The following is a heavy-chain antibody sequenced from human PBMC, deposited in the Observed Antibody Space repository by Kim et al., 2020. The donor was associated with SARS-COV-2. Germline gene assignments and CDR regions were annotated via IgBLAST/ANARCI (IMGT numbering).Heavy chain of an antibody. Sequence: NPHLKSRVTISVDTSKNQFSLKLSSVTAADTAVYYCARLDSSGYYPFDYWGQGTLVTVSS. J-gene: IGHJ4*02. V-gene: IGHV4-39*07. CDR3: ARLDSSGYYPFDY. D-gene: IGHD3-22*01.